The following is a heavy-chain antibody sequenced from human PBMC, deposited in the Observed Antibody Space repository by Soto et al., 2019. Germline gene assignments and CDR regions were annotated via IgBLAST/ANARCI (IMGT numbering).Heavy chain of an antibody. CDR3: AREISDYGDYPIRTSWFDP. J-gene: IGHJ5*02. Sequence: SETLSLTCTVSSGSISTYYWSWIRQPPGKGLEWIGYIYYTGSTNYNPSLKSRVTISVDTSKNQFSLKLSSVTAADTAVYYCAREISDYGDYPIRTSWFDPWGQGTLVTVSS. V-gene: IGHV4-59*01. CDR1: SGSISTYY. CDR2: IYYTGST. D-gene: IGHD4-17*01.